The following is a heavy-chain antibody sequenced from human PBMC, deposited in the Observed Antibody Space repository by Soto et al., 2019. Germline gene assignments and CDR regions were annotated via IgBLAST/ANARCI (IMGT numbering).Heavy chain of an antibody. CDR2: IIPILGIT. CDR1: GGTFSSYT. Sequence: EASVKLSCKACGGTFSSYTISWVRQAPGQGLEWMGRIIPILGITNYAQKFQGRVTITADKSTSTAYMELSSLRSEDTAVYYCASGTYSSSWYYRFDYWGQGTLVTVSS. J-gene: IGHJ4*02. D-gene: IGHD6-13*01. CDR3: ASGTYSSSWYYRFDY. V-gene: IGHV1-69*02.